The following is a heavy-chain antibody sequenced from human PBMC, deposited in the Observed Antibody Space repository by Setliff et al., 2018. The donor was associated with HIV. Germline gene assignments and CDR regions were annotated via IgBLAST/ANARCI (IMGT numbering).Heavy chain of an antibody. CDR1: GGSISSGGYY. Sequence: SETPSLTCTVSGGSISSGGYYWSWIRQHPGKGLEWIGYIHYSGSTYFNPSLKSRVTISLDTSKNQFSLKVSSMTAADTAVYYCARNSKNWNYPVEYYDYYMDVWGTGTTVTVSS. D-gene: IGHD1-7*01. V-gene: IGHV4-31*03. CDR2: IHYSGST. J-gene: IGHJ6*03. CDR3: ARNSKNWNYPVEYYDYYMDV.